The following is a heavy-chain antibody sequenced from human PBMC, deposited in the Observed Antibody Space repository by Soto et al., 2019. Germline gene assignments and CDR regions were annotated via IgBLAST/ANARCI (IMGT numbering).Heavy chain of an antibody. CDR3: ARGSGVVVVAATGGFNWFDP. J-gene: IGHJ5*02. Sequence: SETLSLTCTVSGGSISSGGYYWSWIRQHPGKGLEWIGYIYYSGSTYYNPSLKSRVTISVDTSKNQFSLKLSPVTAADTAVYYCARGSGVVVVAATGGFNWFDPWGQGTLVTVSS. CDR2: IYYSGST. V-gene: IGHV4-31*03. D-gene: IGHD2-15*01. CDR1: GGSISSGGYY.